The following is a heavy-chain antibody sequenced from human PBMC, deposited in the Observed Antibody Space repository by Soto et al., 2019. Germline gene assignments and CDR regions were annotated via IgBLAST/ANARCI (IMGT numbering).Heavy chain of an antibody. CDR1: GYTFTGYY. CDR2: INPNSGGT. V-gene: IGHV1-2*04. CDR3: ARDLTMIVVPNLKGDYYYGMDV. D-gene: IGHD3-22*01. J-gene: IGHJ6*02. Sequence: ASVKVSCKASGYTFTGYYMHWVRQAPGQGLEWMGWINPNSGGTNYAQKFQGWVTMTRDTSISTAYMELSRLRSDDTAVYYCARDLTMIVVPNLKGDYYYGMDVWGQGTTVTVSS.